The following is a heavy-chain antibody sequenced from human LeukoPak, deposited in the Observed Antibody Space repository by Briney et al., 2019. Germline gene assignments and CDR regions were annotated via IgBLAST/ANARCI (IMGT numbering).Heavy chain of an antibody. CDR1: GFTLGAM. J-gene: IGHJ4*02. D-gene: IGHD3-10*01. V-gene: IGHV3-23*01. CDR2: IGDSGGSP. Sequence: GGSLRLSCAASGFTLGAMSWLRQAPGKGLEWVSTIGDSGGSPYYADSVKGRFTISRDNSKNTLYLQMNSLRAEDSAVYYCAKYRGFGDSYDSWGQGTLVTVSS. CDR3: AKYRGFGDSYDS.